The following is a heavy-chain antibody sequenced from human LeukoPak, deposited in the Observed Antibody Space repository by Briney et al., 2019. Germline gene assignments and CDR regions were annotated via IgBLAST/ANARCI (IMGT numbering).Heavy chain of an antibody. CDR3: AKDFGQKTTVTTLGGY. V-gene: IGHV3-30*02. J-gene: IGHJ4*02. CDR1: GFTFSSYG. CDR2: IWYDGSNK. D-gene: IGHD4-11*01. Sequence: PGGSLRLSCAASGFTFSSYGMHWVRQAPGKGLEWVAVIWYDGSNKYYADSVKGRFTISRDNSKNTLYLQMNSLRAEDTAVYYCAKDFGQKTTVTTLGGYWGQGTLVTVSS.